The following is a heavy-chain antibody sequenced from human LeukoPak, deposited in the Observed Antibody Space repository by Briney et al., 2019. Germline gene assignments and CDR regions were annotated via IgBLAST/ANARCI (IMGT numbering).Heavy chain of an antibody. Sequence: PSETLSLTCTVSGGSISNYYWNWIRKPPGKGLEWIGNIFYSGSTNYNPSLKSRVTISVDTSKNQFSLRLSSVTAADTAVYYCARKYSYDSGNGFDPWGQGTLVTVSS. CDR1: GGSISNYY. V-gene: IGHV4-59*08. J-gene: IGHJ5*02. CDR2: IFYSGST. D-gene: IGHD5-18*01. CDR3: ARKYSYDSGNGFDP.